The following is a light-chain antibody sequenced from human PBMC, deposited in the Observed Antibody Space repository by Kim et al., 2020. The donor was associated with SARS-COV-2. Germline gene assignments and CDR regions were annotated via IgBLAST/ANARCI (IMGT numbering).Light chain of an antibody. CDR3: ASWDDSLNQGV. J-gene: IGLJ3*02. CDR2: SNN. Sequence: QSALTQPPSASGSPGQRVTISCSGSSSNIGSNNVAWYQQLPGAAPNLLIYSNNQRPSGVPDRFSGSRSGNSASLAISGLQSADEADYYCASWDDSLNQGVFGGGTQLTVL. V-gene: IGLV1-44*01. CDR1: SSNIGSNN.